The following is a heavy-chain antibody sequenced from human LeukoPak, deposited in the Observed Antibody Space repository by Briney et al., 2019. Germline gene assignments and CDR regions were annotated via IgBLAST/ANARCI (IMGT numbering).Heavy chain of an antibody. CDR2: IYYSGST. CDR3: ARADVDTAMDRYVFDI. V-gene: IGHV4-39*07. CDR1: GGSISSSSYY. Sequence: PSETLSLTCTVSGGSISSSSYYWGWIRQPPGKGLEWIGSIYYSGSTYYNPSLKSRVTISVDTSKNQFSLKLSSVTAADTAVYYCARADVDTAMDRYVFDIWGQGTMVTVSS. J-gene: IGHJ3*02. D-gene: IGHD5-18*01.